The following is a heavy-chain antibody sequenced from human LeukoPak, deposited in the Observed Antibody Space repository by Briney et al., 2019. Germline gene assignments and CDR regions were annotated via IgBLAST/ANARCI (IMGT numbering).Heavy chain of an antibody. V-gene: IGHV1-18*01. CDR2: ISAYNGNT. CDR3: ARDWWYGDYLIGDN. D-gene: IGHD4-17*01. Sequence: ASVKVSCKASGYTFTSYGISCVPQAPGQGLEWMGWISAYNGNTNYAQKLQGRVTMTTDTSTSTSYMELSSLRSDDTAIYYLARDWWYGDYLIGDNWGQGTLVTVSS. CDR1: GYTFTSYG. J-gene: IGHJ4*02.